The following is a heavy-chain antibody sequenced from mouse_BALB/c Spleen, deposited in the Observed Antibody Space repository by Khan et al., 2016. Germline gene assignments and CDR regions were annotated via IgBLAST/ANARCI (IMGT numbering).Heavy chain of an antibody. CDR1: GFTFSTYA. V-gene: IGHV5-6-3*01. J-gene: IGHJ4*01. D-gene: IGHD2-14*01. CDR2: INSNGGST. CDR3: ARVRKGMDY. Sequence: EVELVESGGGLVQPGGSLKLSCAASGFTFSTYAMSWVRQTPDKRLELVATINSNGGSTFYPDSVKGRFTISRDNAKNTLYLQMSSLKSEDTAMYYCARVRKGMDYWGQGTSVTVSS.